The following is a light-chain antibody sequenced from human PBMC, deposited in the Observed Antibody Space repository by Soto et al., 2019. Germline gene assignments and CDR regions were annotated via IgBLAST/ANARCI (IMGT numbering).Light chain of an antibody. V-gene: IGLV1-44*01. J-gene: IGLJ1*01. Sequence: QTVLTQPPSASGTPGQRVTISCSGSSSNIGINPVNWYQQFPGTAPKLLIFYNNQRPSGVPDRFSGSKSGPSASLTISGLQSEDEADYYCAAWDDSLHGHAFGTGTKVTVL. CDR2: YNN. CDR1: SSNIGINP. CDR3: AAWDDSLHGHA.